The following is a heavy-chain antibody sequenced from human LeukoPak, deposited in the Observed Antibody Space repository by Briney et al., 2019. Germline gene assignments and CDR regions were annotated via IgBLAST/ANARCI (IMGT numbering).Heavy chain of an antibody. CDR1: RFTFSKYW. D-gene: IGHD6-19*01. J-gene: IGHJ4*02. CDR2: INTDGTVT. Sequence: PGGSLRLSCAASRFTFSKYWMLWDRQAPGKGLESVSRINTDGTVTTYADSVKGRFTVSRDNADNTMFLQMNSVRDEDTAVCYCATKQWLAPPPDSWGQGTPVTVSS. V-gene: IGHV3-74*01. CDR3: ATKQWLAPPPDS.